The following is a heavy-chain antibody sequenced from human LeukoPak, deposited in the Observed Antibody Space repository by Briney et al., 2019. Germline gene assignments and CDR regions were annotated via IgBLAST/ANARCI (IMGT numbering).Heavy chain of an antibody. V-gene: IGHV1-45*02. Sequence: SVKVSCKASGYTFTYRYLHWVRQAPGQALEWMGWITPFNGNTNYAQKFQDRVTITKDRSMSTAYMELSSLRSEDTAMYYCARSDNPTDPYGMDVWGQGTTVTVSS. CDR1: GYTFTYRY. J-gene: IGHJ6*02. D-gene: IGHD3-22*01. CDR3: ARSDNPTDPYGMDV. CDR2: ITPFNGNT.